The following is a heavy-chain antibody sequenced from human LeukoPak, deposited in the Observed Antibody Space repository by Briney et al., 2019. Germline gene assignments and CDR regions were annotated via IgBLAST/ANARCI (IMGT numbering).Heavy chain of an antibody. V-gene: IGHV3-21*01. CDR2: ITSSSSEI. J-gene: IGHJ4*02. Sequence: PGGSLRLSCAASGLTVSSSYMSWVRQAPGKGLEWVSAITSSSSEIYYADSVKGRFTISRDNAKNSLHLQMSSLRAEDTAVYYCARGTIAAAGYYYFDYWGQGTQVTVSS. CDR3: ARGTIAAAGYYYFDY. CDR1: GLTVSSSY. D-gene: IGHD6-13*01.